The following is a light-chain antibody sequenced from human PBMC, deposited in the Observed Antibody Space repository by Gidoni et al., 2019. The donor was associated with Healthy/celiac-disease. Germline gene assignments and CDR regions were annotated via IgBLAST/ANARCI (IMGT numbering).Light chain of an antibody. CDR1: QSISTH. CDR3: QQSYSTPPWT. V-gene: IGKV1-39*01. J-gene: IGKJ1*01. Sequence: DIQMTQSPSSLSASVGDRVTITCRASQSISTHNWYQQKPGKAPKLLIYAASSLQSGVPSRFSGSGSGTDFTLTISSLQPEDFATYYCQQSYSTPPWTFGQGTKVEIK. CDR2: AAS.